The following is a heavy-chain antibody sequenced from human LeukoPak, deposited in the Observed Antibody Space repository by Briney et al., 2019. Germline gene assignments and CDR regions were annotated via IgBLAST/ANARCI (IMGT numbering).Heavy chain of an antibody. D-gene: IGHD2-15*01. CDR1: GGSISSGGYS. J-gene: IGHJ4*02. CDR2: IYHSGST. CDR3: ARGSCSGGSCYFDY. V-gene: IGHV4-30-2*01. Sequence: PSETLSLTCAVSGGSISSGGYSWSWIRQPPGKGLEWIGYIYHSGSTYYNPSLKSRVTISVDRSKNQFSLKLSSVTAADTAVYYCARGSCSGGSCYFDYWGQGTLVTDSS.